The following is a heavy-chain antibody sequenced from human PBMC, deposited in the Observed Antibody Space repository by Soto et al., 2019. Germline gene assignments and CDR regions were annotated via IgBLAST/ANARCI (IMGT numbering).Heavy chain of an antibody. Sequence: PSETLSLTCAVYGGSFSGYYWSWIRQPPGKGLEWIGEINHSGSTNYNPSLKSRVTISVDTSKNQFSLKLSSVTAADTAVYYCARETLHYYDFWSGLRSVGWFDPWGQGTLVTVSS. D-gene: IGHD3-3*01. J-gene: IGHJ5*02. CDR1: GGSFSGYY. CDR2: INHSGST. V-gene: IGHV4-34*01. CDR3: ARETLHYYDFWSGLRSVGWFDP.